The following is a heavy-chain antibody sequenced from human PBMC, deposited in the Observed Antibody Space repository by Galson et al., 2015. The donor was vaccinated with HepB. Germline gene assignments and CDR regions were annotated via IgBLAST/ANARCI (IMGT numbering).Heavy chain of an antibody. D-gene: IGHD3-3*01. CDR2: INSDGSST. CDR3: ARGAIYDFWSGLYIDY. V-gene: IGHV3-74*01. J-gene: IGHJ4*02. CDR1: GFTFTSHW. Sequence: SLRLSCAASGFTFTSHWMHWVRQAPGEGLVWVSRINSDGSSTTYADSVKGRFTISRDNAKNTLYLQMNSLRAEDTAVYYCARGAIYDFWSGLYIDYWGQGILVTVSS.